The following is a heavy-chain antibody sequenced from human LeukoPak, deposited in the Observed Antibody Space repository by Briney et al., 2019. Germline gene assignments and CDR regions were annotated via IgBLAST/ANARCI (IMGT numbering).Heavy chain of an antibody. Sequence: GRSLRLSCAASGFTFDDYAMHGVRQAPGKGLEWGSGISWNSGSIGYADSVKGRFTISRDNAKNSLYLQMNSLRAEDMALYYCAKDTAPFYDSSGFRAFDIWGQGTMVTVSS. D-gene: IGHD3-22*01. CDR3: AKDTAPFYDSSGFRAFDI. CDR1: GFTFDDYA. V-gene: IGHV3-9*03. J-gene: IGHJ3*02. CDR2: ISWNSGSI.